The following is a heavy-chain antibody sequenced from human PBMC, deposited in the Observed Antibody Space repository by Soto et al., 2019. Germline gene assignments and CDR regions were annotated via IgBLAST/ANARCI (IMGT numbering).Heavy chain of an antibody. CDR2: ISASGGTT. CDR3: AKGVTNNDHSSGRPYLFDS. D-gene: IGHD6-19*01. J-gene: IGHJ4*02. CDR1: GVTFSTSP. Sequence: GGSLRLSCAASGVTFSTSPMSWVRQAPGKGLEGVSSISASGGTTLSADSVKGRFAISRDNSKNTLYLQMNSLRAEDTAVYYCAKGVTNNDHSSGRPYLFDSWGQGTLVTVSS. V-gene: IGHV3-23*01.